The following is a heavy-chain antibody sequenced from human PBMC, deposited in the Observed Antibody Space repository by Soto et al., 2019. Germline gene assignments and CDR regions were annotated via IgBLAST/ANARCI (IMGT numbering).Heavy chain of an antibody. J-gene: IGHJ4*02. CDR2: ISFDGNNK. CDR1: GFTFSSYA. Sequence: GGSLSLSCAASGFTFSSYAIHWVRQTPGKGLEWVAVISFDGNNKYYADSVKGRFTISRDKSVNTVYLQMNSLRAEDTAVYYCARDPLRCDASRCSYYFDYWGQGILVTVSS. V-gene: IGHV3-30-3*01. D-gene: IGHD2-2*01. CDR3: ARDPLRCDASRCSYYFDY.